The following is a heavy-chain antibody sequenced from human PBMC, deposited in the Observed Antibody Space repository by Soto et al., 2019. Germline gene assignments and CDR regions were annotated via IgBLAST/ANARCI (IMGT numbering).Heavy chain of an antibody. V-gene: IGHV4-39*01. CDR3: VRQIAMSGEWAFDV. D-gene: IGHD3-10*01. CDR1: GGSITRGPYF. J-gene: IGHJ3*01. CDR2: INSRGLA. Sequence: SETLSLTCSVSGGSITRGPYFWGWFRQPPGKDLEWMTSINSRGLAYYKTSLQSRLTISVDTSKDRVSLNLTSVTAADTALYYCVRQIAMSGEWAFDVGGQGTMVTVSS.